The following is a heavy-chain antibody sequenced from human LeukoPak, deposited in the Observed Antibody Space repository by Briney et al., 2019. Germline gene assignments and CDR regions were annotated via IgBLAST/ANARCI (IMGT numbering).Heavy chain of an antibody. Sequence: PSETLSLTCTVSGGSISSYYWSWIRQPAGKGLEWIGRMYTSGSTNYNPSLKSRVTISVDTSKNQFSLKLSSVAAADTGVYYCARGRNTYFDYWGQGTLVTVSS. V-gene: IGHV4-4*07. CDR3: ARGRNTYFDY. CDR2: MYTSGST. D-gene: IGHD1-14*01. CDR1: GGSISSYY. J-gene: IGHJ4*02.